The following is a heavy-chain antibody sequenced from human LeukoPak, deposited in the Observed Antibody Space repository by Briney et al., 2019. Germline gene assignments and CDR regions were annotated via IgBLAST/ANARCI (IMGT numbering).Heavy chain of an antibody. V-gene: IGHV3-30*03. CDR1: GFTFSSYG. D-gene: IGHD3-10*01. CDR3: ARYGSGSNFDY. Sequence: GGSLRLSCAASGFTFSSYGMHWVRQAPDKGLEWVTFISYDGSNKYYADSVKGRFTISRDNAKNSLYLQMNSLRAEDTAMYYCARYGSGSNFDYWGQGTLVTVSS. CDR2: ISYDGSNK. J-gene: IGHJ4*02.